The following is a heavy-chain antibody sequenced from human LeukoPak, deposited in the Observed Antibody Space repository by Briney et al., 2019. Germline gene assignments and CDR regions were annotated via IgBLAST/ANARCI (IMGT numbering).Heavy chain of an antibody. Sequence: GSLRLSCAASGFTLSSYWMHWVRQAPGKGLVWVSRINSDGSSTGYADSVKGRFTISRDNAKNTLYLQMNSLRAEDTAVYYCARETLINVDAFDIWGQGTMVTVSS. CDR1: GFTLSSYW. V-gene: IGHV3-74*01. CDR3: ARETLINVDAFDI. D-gene: IGHD3-16*01. J-gene: IGHJ3*02. CDR2: INSDGSST.